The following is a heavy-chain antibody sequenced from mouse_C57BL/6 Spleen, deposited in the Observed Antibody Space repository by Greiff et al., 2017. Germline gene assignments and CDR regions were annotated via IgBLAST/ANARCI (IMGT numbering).Heavy chain of an antibody. V-gene: IGHV1-53*01. CDR2: INPSNGGT. CDR1: GYTFTSYW. J-gene: IGHJ3*01. D-gene: IGHD2-3*01. CDR3: ARSGYYVPAWFAY. Sequence: VQLQQPGTELVKPGASVKLSCKASGYTFTSYWMHWVKQRPGQGLEWIGNINPSNGGTNYNEKFKSKAPLTVDKSSSTAYMQLSSLTSEDSAVYYCARSGYYVPAWFAYWGQGTLVTVSA.